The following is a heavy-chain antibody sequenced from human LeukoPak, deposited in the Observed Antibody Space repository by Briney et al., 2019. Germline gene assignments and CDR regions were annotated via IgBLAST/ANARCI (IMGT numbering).Heavy chain of an antibody. Sequence: GGSLRLSCAASGFTFSSSTMHWVRQAPGKGLEWMAVISYDGSDKYYADSVKGRFTISRDDSKNTLSLQMNSLRAEDTAVYYCASTDYYYGSGSYGFDYWGQGTLVTVSS. D-gene: IGHD3-10*01. CDR1: GFTFSSST. V-gene: IGHV3-30*04. CDR2: ISYDGSDK. CDR3: ASTDYYYGSGSYGFDY. J-gene: IGHJ4*02.